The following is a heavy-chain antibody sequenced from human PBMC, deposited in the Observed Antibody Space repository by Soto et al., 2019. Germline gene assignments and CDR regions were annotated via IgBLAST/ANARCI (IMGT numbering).Heavy chain of an antibody. J-gene: IGHJ4*02. V-gene: IGHV4-30-2*01. CDR1: GGSISSGGYS. CDR3: ARVRFLEWSLYFDY. D-gene: IGHD3-3*01. Sequence: SETLSLTCAVSGGSISSGGYSWSWIRQPPGKGLEWIGYIYHSGSTYYNPSLKSRVTISVDRSKNQFSLKLSSVTAADTAVYYCARVRFLEWSLYFDYWGQGTLVTVSS. CDR2: IYHSGST.